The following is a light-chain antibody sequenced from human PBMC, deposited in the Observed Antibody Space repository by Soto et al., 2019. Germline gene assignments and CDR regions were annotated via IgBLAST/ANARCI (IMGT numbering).Light chain of an antibody. J-gene: IGKJ1*01. Sequence: EIVLTQSPATLSLSPGDRATLSCRASQSVGASLGWYQQTPGQAPRLLIYDVSNRATGIPDRFSGSGSGTDFTLTISRLEPEDFAVYYCQQYGSSGTFGQGTKVDI. CDR3: QQYGSSGT. CDR1: QSVGAS. CDR2: DVS. V-gene: IGKV3-20*01.